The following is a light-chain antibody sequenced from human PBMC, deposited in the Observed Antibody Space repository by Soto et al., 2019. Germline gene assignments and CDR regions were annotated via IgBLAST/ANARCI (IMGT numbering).Light chain of an antibody. CDR2: EVS. V-gene: IGLV2-14*01. CDR3: FSFTTDWTHV. CDR1: SSDIGAYNY. Sequence: QSVLTQPASVSGSPGQSITISCTGSSSDIGAYNYVSWFQQYPGKAPKLIISEVSNRPSGVSNRFSGSKSGTVASLTISGLQTEDEADYFCFSFTTDWTHVFGTGTKV. J-gene: IGLJ1*01.